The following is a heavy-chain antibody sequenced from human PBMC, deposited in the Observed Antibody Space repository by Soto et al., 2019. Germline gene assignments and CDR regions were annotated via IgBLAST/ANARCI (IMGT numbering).Heavy chain of an antibody. CDR3: SRGRPPRY. Sequence: LSLTCVVYGESFSGYYWSWFRQPPGQTLEWIGDIDHSGSTHYNPSLKSRLTISIDPSKNHFSLGLTAVTAADAGTYFCSRGRPPRYWGQGTLVTVSS. V-gene: IGHV4-34*01. CDR2: IDHSGST. CDR1: GESFSGYY. J-gene: IGHJ4*02.